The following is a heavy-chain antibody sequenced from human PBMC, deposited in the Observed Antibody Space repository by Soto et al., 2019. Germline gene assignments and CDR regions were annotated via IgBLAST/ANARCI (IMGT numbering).Heavy chain of an antibody. Sequence: EVQLVESGGGLVKPGGSLRLSCAASGFTFTSALMTWVRQAPGKGLEWVGGVKSKTDGGTTDYAEPVKGRFTISRDDSEKTLYLQMNSLKTEDTAVYYCTTGSTGRDYWGQGTLVNVSS. D-gene: IGHD3-10*01. CDR1: GFTFTSAL. CDR2: VKSKTDGGTT. CDR3: TTGSTGRDY. V-gene: IGHV3-15*01. J-gene: IGHJ4*02.